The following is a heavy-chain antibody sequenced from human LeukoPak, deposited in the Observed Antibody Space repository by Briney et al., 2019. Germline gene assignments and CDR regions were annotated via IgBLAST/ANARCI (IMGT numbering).Heavy chain of an antibody. Sequence: GGSLRLSCAASGFTFDDYAMHWVRQAPGKGLEWVSGISWNSGSIGYADSVKGRFTISRDNAKNSLYLQINSLRAEDTAVYYCARNWRSIDYWGQGTLVTVSS. J-gene: IGHJ4*02. D-gene: IGHD3-3*01. CDR3: ARNWRSIDY. V-gene: IGHV3-9*01. CDR1: GFTFDDYA. CDR2: ISWNSGSI.